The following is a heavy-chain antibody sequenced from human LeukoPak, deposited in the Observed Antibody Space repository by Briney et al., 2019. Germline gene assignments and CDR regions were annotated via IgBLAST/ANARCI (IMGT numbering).Heavy chain of an antibody. D-gene: IGHD6-19*01. V-gene: IGHV1-69*13. CDR3: ARDLKMGYSSGRYSWGTGSSNDY. Sequence: GASVKVSCKASGGTFSSYAISWVRQAPGQGLEWMGGIIPIFGTANYAQKFQGRVTITADESTSTAYMELSSLRSDDTAVYYCARDLKMGYSSGRYSWGTGSSNDYWGQGTLVTVSS. J-gene: IGHJ4*02. CDR1: GGTFSSYA. CDR2: IIPIFGTA.